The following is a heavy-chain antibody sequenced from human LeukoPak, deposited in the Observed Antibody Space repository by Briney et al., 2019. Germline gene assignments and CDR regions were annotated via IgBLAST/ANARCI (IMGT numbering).Heavy chain of an antibody. CDR2: ISSRSNTI. D-gene: IGHD3-9*01. J-gene: IGHJ4*02. CDR3: ARDEGNTGYYY. V-gene: IGHV3-48*04. CDR1: GFTFSNFG. Sequence: GGSLRLSCAASGFTFSNFGVNWVRQAPGKGLEWVSYISSRSNTIYYADSVKGRCTISRDNAKNSLYLQMNSLRAEDTAVYYCARDEGNTGYYYWGQGTLVTVSS.